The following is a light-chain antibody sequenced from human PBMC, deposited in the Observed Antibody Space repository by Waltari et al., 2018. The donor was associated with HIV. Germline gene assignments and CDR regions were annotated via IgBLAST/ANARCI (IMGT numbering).Light chain of an antibody. CDR2: DNN. Sequence: QSVLTQPPSVSASPGQKVTFSCSASSSHIGHNYVSWYQQPPETAPKLLIYDNNKRPSGIPDRFSGSKSGTSATLGITGLQTGDEADYYCGTWDSSLSVVIFGGGTKLTVL. V-gene: IGLV1-51*01. J-gene: IGLJ2*01. CDR1: SSHIGHNY. CDR3: GTWDSSLSVVI.